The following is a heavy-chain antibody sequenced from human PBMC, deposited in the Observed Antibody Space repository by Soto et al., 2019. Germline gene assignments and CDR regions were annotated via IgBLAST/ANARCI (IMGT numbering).Heavy chain of an antibody. CDR2: ISYDGSNT. CDR3: ARERTFTMVRGFDY. CDR1: GFTFRSYA. Sequence: QVQLVESGGGVVQPVRSLRLSCAASGFTFRSYAMHWVRQAPGKGLEWVAVISYDGSNTYYADSVKGRFTISRDNSKNTLYLQINSLRAEDTAVYYWARERTFTMVRGFDYWGQGTLFTVSS. V-gene: IGHV3-30-3*01. J-gene: IGHJ4*02. D-gene: IGHD3-10*01.